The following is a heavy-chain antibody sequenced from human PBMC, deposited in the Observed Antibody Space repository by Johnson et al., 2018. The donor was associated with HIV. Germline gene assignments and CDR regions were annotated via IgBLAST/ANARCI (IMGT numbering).Heavy chain of an antibody. J-gene: IGHJ3*02. Sequence: VQLVESGGGLIQPGGSLRLSCAASGFTFSNYWMHWVRQAPGKGLVWVSHINTDGSSTSYADSVKGRFTVSRDNAKNTLYVQMNSLRAEDTAVYYCANIAVVYAFDIWGQGTMVTVSS. CDR2: INTDGSST. V-gene: IGHV3-74*01. CDR3: ANIAVVYAFDI. D-gene: IGHD6-19*01. CDR1: GFTFSNYW.